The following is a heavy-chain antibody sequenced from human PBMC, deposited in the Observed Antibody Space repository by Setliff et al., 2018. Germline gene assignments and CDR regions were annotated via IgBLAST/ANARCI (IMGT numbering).Heavy chain of an antibody. CDR1: GYTFTSYG. J-gene: IGHJ5*02. CDR2: ISAYNGNT. V-gene: IGHV1-18*01. Sequence: ASVKVSCKASGYTFTSYGISWVRQAPGQGLEWMGWISAYNGNTNYARKLQGRVTMTTDTSTSTAYMELRSLRSDDTAVYYCARRPLYHYDFWSNWFDPWGQGTLVTVSS. D-gene: IGHD3-3*01. CDR3: ARRPLYHYDFWSNWFDP.